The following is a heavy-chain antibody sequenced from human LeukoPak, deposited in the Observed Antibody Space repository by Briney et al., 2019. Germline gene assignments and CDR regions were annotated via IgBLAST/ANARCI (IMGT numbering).Heavy chain of an antibody. J-gene: IGHJ4*02. CDR1: GGTFSSYA. D-gene: IGHD6-13*01. Sequence: SVKVSCKASGGTFSSYAISWVRQAPGQGLEWMGRIIPIFGTANYAQKFQGRVTITTDESTSTAYMELSSLRSEDTAVYYCARDRIAAAGDFDYWGQGTLVTVSS. CDR2: IIPIFGTA. CDR3: ARDRIAAAGDFDY. V-gene: IGHV1-69*05.